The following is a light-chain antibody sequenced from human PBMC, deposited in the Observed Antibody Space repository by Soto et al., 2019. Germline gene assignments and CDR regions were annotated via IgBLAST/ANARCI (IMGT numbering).Light chain of an antibody. CDR1: ISNIGGNS. J-gene: IGLJ1*01. V-gene: IGLV1-51*01. CDR3: GSWDSSLSAYV. CDR2: DDD. Sequence: QSLLTQAPCVSAAPGQKVTTSCSRSISNIGGNSVSWYQQLPGTAPKLLIYDDDKRPSGIPDRFSGSKYGTSATLGITGFQTGDEADYYCGSWDSSLSAYVFATGTKVTVL.